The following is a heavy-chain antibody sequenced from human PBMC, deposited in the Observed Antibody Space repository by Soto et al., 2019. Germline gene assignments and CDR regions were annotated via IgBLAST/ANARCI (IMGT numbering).Heavy chain of an antibody. V-gene: IGHV1-2*02. CDR1: GYTFTGYY. Sequence: ASVKVSCKASGYTFTGYYMHWVRQAPGQGREWMGWINPNSGGTNYAQKFQGRVTMTRDTSISTAYMELSRLRSDDTAVYYCARDGEYCSSTSCYRMHGPPYGMDVWGQGXTVTVSS. CDR3: ARDGEYCSSTSCYRMHGPPYGMDV. D-gene: IGHD2-2*02. CDR2: INPNSGGT. J-gene: IGHJ6*02.